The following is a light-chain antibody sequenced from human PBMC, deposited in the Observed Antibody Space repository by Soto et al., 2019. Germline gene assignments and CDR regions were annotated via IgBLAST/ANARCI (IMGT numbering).Light chain of an antibody. V-gene: IGKV3D-15*01. CDR2: CAS. Sequence: EIVMTQSPATLSVSPGERATLSCRASQSVSNDLAWYQQKPGQAPRLLIYCASIRSTGIPARFSGSGSGTDFTLTISSLQSEDFAVYYCQQYENWPPFTFGQGTKLEIK. CDR3: QQYENWPPFT. CDR1: QSVSND. J-gene: IGKJ2*01.